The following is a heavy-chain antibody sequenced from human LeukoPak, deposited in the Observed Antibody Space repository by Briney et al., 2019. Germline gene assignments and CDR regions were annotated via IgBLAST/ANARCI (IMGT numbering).Heavy chain of an antibody. CDR3: ARLVVPAATPYYYYYYMDV. Sequence: PSGTLSLTCTVSGGSISNYYLSWIRQPAGKGLEWIGRIYSRVTTYNPSLKSRVTISVDTSKNQFSLKLSSVTAADTAVYSCARLVVPAATPYYYYYYMDVWGKGTTVTISS. CDR2: IYSRVT. V-gene: IGHV4-4*07. J-gene: IGHJ6*03. CDR1: GGSISNYY. D-gene: IGHD2-2*02.